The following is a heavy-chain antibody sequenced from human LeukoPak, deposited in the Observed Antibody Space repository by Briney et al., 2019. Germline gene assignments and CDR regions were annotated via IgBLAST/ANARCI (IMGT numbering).Heavy chain of an antibody. D-gene: IGHD5-12*01. Sequence: GGSLRLSCAASGFTFSSYGMSWVRQAPGKGLEWVANIKQDGSEKYYVDSVKGRFTISRDNAKNSLYLQMNSLRAEDTAVYYCARERVGYDYNLGDYYYYMDVWGKGTTVTVSS. CDR3: ARERVGYDYNLGDYYYYMDV. CDR2: IKQDGSEK. V-gene: IGHV3-7*01. CDR1: GFTFSSYG. J-gene: IGHJ6*03.